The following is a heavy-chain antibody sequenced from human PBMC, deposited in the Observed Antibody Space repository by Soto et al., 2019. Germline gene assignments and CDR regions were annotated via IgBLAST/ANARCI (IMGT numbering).Heavy chain of an antibody. CDR2: ISWNSGSI. D-gene: IGHD2-21*01. Sequence: GGSLRLSCAASGFTFDDYAMHWVRQAPGKGLEWVSGISWNSGSIGYADSVKGRFTISRDNAKNSLYLQMNSLRAEDTAVYYCAKVPTRIVVVIARTYYFDYWGQGTLVTVSS. CDR3: AKVPTRIVVVIARTYYFDY. CDR1: GFTFDDYA. J-gene: IGHJ4*02. V-gene: IGHV3-9*01.